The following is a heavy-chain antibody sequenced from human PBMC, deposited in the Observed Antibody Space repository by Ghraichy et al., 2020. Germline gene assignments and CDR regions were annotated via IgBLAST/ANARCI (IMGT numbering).Heavy chain of an antibody. CDR3: ARSPSPCTNGVCGNNGGFDY. D-gene: IGHD2-8*01. CDR1: GGSISSYY. V-gene: IGHV4-4*07. Sequence: SETLSLTCTVSGGSISSYYWSWIRQPAGKGLEWIGRIYTSGSTNYNPSLKSRVTMSVDTSKNQFSLKLSSVTAADTAVYYCARSPSPCTNGVCGNNGGFDYWGQGTLVTVSS. CDR2: IYTSGST. J-gene: IGHJ4*02.